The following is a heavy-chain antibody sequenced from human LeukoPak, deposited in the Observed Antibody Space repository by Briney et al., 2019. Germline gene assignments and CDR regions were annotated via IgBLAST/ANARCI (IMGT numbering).Heavy chain of an antibody. J-gene: IGHJ4*02. CDR1: GFTFSSYE. D-gene: IGHD2-2*01. CDR3: ARVGCSRTSCYDGY. V-gene: IGHV3-48*03. CDR2: ISSSGSTI. Sequence: GSLRLSCAASGFTFSSYEMNWVRQAPGKGLEWVSYISSSGSTIYYADSVKGRFTISRDNAKNSLYLQMTSLRAEDTAVYYCARVGCSRTSCYDGYWGQGTLVTVSS.